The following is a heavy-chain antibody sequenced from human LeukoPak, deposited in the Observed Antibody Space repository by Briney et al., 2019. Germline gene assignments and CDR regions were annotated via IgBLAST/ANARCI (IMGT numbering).Heavy chain of an antibody. D-gene: IGHD3-22*01. CDR2: IRYDGSDK. CDR3: AKDWDYYDTSGYRYFGH. V-gene: IGHV3-30*02. Sequence: GGSLRLSCAASGFSFSSYGMHWVRQAPGKGLEWVASIRYDGSDKNYAGSVKGRFTISRDSSKDTLYLQMNSLRAEDTAVYYCAKDWDYYDTSGYRYFGHWGQGTLVTVSS. CDR1: GFSFSSYG. J-gene: IGHJ4*02.